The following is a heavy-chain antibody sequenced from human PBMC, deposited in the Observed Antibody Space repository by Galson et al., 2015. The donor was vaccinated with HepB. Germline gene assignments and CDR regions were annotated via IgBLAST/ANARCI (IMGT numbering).Heavy chain of an antibody. J-gene: IGHJ4*02. CDR3: ARGGYYGSGNYFVY. Sequence: ETLSLTCSVSGGSISSYYWSWIRQPPGKGLEWIGYIYYSGSTNYNPSLKSRVTISVDTSKNQFSLKLSSVTAADTAVYYCARGGYYGSGNYFVYWGQGTLVTVSS. V-gene: IGHV4-59*01. D-gene: IGHD3-10*01. CDR1: GGSISSYY. CDR2: IYYSGST.